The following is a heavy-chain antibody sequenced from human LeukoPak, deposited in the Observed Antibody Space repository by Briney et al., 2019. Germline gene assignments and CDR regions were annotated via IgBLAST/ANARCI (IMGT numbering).Heavy chain of an antibody. CDR3: ARVMSGYDSSGYSSKMFDY. CDR1: GYTFTSYY. V-gene: IGHV1-46*01. Sequence: ASVKVSCKASGYTFTSYYMHWVRQAPGQGREWMGIINPSGGSTSYAQKFQGRVTMTRDTSTSTVYMELSSLRSEDTAVYYCARVMSGYDSSGYSSKMFDYWGQGTLVTVSS. CDR2: INPSGGST. D-gene: IGHD3-22*01. J-gene: IGHJ4*02.